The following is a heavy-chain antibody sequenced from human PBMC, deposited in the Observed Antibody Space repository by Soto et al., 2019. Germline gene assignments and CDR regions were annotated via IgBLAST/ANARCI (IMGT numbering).Heavy chain of an antibody. CDR3: AKNTYFDF. Sequence: GGSLRLSCVASGFTFRNYAMSWVRQAPGKGLEWVSGISGDSGNTYCADSVKGRFTISRDNSKNTLYLQVNSLRAEDTAVYYCAKNTYFDFWGQGT. CDR1: GFTFRNYA. J-gene: IGHJ4*02. V-gene: IGHV3-23*01. CDR2: ISGDSGNT.